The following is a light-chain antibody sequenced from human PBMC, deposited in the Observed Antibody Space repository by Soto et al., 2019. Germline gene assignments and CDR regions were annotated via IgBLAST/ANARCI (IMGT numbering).Light chain of an antibody. CDR3: QQYGRSPWT. V-gene: IGKV3-20*01. J-gene: IGKJ1*01. CDR1: QSVSSSY. CDR2: AAS. Sequence: DMVLTQSPGTLSLSPGERATLSCRASQSVSSSYLAWYQQKSGQAPRLLIYAASSRATGIPDRFSGSGSGTDFTLTISRLEPEDFAVYYCQQYGRSPWTFGKGTKVEIK.